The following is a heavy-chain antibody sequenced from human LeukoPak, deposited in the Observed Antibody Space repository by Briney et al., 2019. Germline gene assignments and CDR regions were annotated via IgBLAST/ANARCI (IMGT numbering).Heavy chain of an antibody. CDR3: ARAGYYDSSGHPGY. D-gene: IGHD3-22*01. Sequence: ASVKVSCTASGYIFTDYYMHWVRQAPGQGLECIGWINPNSGGTNYVQKFQGRVTMTRDTSISAAYMELSRLRSDDTALYYCARAGYYDSSGHPGYWGQGTLVTVSS. J-gene: IGHJ4*02. V-gene: IGHV1-2*02. CDR1: GYIFTDYY. CDR2: INPNSGGT.